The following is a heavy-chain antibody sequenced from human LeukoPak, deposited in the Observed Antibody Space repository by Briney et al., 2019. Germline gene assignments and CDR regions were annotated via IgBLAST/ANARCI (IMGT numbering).Heavy chain of an antibody. D-gene: IGHD3-22*01. CDR3: ARASWGYYDRSGYPFDC. V-gene: IGHV3-21*01. J-gene: IGHJ4*02. CDR1: GFTFSSYS. CDR2: ISSSSSYI. Sequence: GGSLRLSCAASGFTFSSYSMNWVRQAPGKGLEWVSSISSSSSYIYYADSVKGRFTISRDNAKNSLYLQTNSLRAEDTAVYYCARASWGYYDRSGYPFDCWGQGTLVTVSS.